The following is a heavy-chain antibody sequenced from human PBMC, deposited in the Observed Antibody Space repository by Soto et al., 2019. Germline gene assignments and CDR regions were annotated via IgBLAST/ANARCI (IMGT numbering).Heavy chain of an antibody. D-gene: IGHD3-10*01. Sequence: EVQLLESGGGLEQPGGSLRLSCAASGFTFSSHAMSWVRQAPGKGLEWVSTISGSGGNTYYADSVKGRFTISRDSSKNTLYLHMNSLRAEDTAVYYCAKGGFDPYGVDAFYIWGPGTMVIVSS. J-gene: IGHJ3*02. CDR2: ISGSGGNT. CDR1: GFTFSSHA. V-gene: IGHV3-23*01. CDR3: AKGGFDPYGVDAFYI.